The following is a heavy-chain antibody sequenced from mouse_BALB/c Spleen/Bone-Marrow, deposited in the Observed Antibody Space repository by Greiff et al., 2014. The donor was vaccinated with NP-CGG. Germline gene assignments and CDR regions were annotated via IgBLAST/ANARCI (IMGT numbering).Heavy chain of an antibody. CDR2: IDPANGNT. Sequence: EVQLVEPGAELVKPGASVKLSCTASGFNIKDTYMHWVKQRPEQGLEWIGRIDPANGNTKYDPKFQGKATITADTSSNTAYLQLSSLTSEDTAVYYCARSYGYGKSFAYWGQGTLVTVSA. D-gene: IGHD2-2*01. J-gene: IGHJ3*01. V-gene: IGHV14-3*02. CDR3: ARSYGYGKSFAY. CDR1: GFNIKDTY.